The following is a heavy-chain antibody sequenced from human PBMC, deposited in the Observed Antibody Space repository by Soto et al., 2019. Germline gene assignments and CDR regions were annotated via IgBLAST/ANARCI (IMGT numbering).Heavy chain of an antibody. D-gene: IGHD3-22*01. CDR1: GGSISSDDYY. CDR3: ARDLDGLHDDTSGPFPRPG. Sequence: SETLSLTCTVSGGSISSDDYYWSWIRQAPGRGLEWIGYIHSSGSTYYNPSLKSRATMSADTAGNQFSLKVSSVTVADTAVYYCARDLDGLHDDTSGPFPRPGWGQGTLVTVSS. CDR2: IHSSGST. V-gene: IGHV4-30-4*01. J-gene: IGHJ1*01.